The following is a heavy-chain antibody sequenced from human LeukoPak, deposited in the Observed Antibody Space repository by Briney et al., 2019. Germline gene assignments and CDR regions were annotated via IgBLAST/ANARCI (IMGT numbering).Heavy chain of an antibody. CDR1: GYTFTGYY. J-gene: IGHJ4*02. Sequence: GASVKVSCKASGYTFTGYYMHWVRQAPGQGLEWMGRINPNSGGATYAQKFQGRVTLTRDTSINTAYMELSSLRSDDTAVYYCATLTTVVTSNDYWGQGTLVTVSS. V-gene: IGHV1-2*06. CDR3: ATLTTVVTSNDY. D-gene: IGHD4-23*01. CDR2: INPNSGGA.